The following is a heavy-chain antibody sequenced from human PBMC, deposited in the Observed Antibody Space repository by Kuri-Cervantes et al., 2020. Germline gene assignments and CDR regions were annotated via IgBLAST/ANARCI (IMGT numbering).Heavy chain of an antibody. CDR3: SSGKHCSSTSCQPPDNRFGP. D-gene: IGHD2-2*01. CDR2: FNHSGST. CDR1: GLPVRGNY. J-gene: IGHJ5*02. Sequence: ESLKIPCAASGLPVRGNYMSWVRHPPGKGLECLGEFNHSGSTNYNPTLKRRVTISVDTSKNQFTLKLNSVTTADTAVDCCSSGKHCSSTSCQPPDNRFGPWGQGTLGTVSS. V-gene: IGHV4-34*01.